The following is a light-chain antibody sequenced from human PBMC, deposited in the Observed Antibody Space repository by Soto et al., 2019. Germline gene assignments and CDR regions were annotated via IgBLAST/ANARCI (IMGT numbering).Light chain of an antibody. J-gene: IGLJ1*01. CDR2: EVN. Sequence: QSVLTQPASVSGSPGQSVTISCTGPRSDIGDSNFISWYQHSPGKAPRLLIYEVNNRPSGVSKRFSGSKAGNTASLTISGLLHEEEADYFCASFRSGTILVFGSGTKVTVL. V-gene: IGLV2-14*01. CDR1: RSDIGDSNF. CDR3: ASFRSGTILV.